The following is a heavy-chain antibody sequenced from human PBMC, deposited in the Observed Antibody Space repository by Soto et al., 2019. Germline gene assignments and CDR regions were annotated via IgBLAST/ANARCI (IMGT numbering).Heavy chain of an antibody. J-gene: IGHJ5*02. Sequence: PSETLSLTCTVSGGSISSSSYCWGWIRQPPGKGLEWIGSIYYSGSTYYNPSLKSRVTISVDTSKNHFSLKLRSVTAADTAVYYCARHPSDFWFDPWGQGTLVTVSS. CDR2: IYYSGST. D-gene: IGHD2-21*02. CDR3: ARHPSDFWFDP. V-gene: IGHV4-39*07. CDR1: GGSISSSSYC.